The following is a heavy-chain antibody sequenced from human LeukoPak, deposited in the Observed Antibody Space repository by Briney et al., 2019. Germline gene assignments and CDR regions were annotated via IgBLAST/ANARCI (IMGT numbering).Heavy chain of an antibody. Sequence: GASVKVSCKASGGTFSSYAISWVRQAPGQGLEWMGGIIPIFGTANYAQKFQGRVTITADKSTSTAYMELSSLRSEDTAVYYCARDGNYYGSGSYYRLEYWGQGTLVTVSS. V-gene: IGHV1-69*06. D-gene: IGHD3-10*01. CDR1: GGTFSSYA. CDR2: IIPIFGTA. J-gene: IGHJ4*02. CDR3: ARDGNYYGSGSYYRLEY.